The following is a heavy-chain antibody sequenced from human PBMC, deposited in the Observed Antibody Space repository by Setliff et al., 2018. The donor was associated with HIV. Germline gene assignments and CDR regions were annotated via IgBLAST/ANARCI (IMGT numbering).Heavy chain of an antibody. CDR1: GYGYSTFD. CDR3: AKPTSGMYPRAFDL. CDR2: VSPNGYEK. Sequence: GGSLRLSCAAFGYGYSTFDMDWVRQTPGKGLEWVADVSPNGYEKRYADFAKGRFTVSRDNSKNILFLQMDSLGADDTGIYYCAKPTSGMYPRAFDLWGRGTVVTV. J-gene: IGHJ3*01. D-gene: IGHD1-26*01. V-gene: IGHV3-23*01.